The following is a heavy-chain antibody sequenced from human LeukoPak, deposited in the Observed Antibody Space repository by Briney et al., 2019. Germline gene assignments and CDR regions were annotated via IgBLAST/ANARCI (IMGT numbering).Heavy chain of an antibody. CDR3: AKDRNYGYVWGSYPPALYSDY. CDR2: ISSGGCTT. CDR1: VHTYSIYA. Sequence: GGSLRLSSAPSVHTYSIYAMSCVRQAPGKGLEWVSGISSGGCTTYYADSVKGRFTISRDNSKNTLYLQMNSLRAEDTALYYCAKDRNYGYVWGSYPPALYSDYWGQGTLVTVP. V-gene: IGHV3-23*01. D-gene: IGHD3-16*02. J-gene: IGHJ4*02.